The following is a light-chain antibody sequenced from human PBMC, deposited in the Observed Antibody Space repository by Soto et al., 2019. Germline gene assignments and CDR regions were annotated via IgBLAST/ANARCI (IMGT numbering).Light chain of an antibody. CDR2: EVN. J-gene: IGLJ1*01. V-gene: IGLV2-8*01. Sequence: QSVLTQPPSASGSPGQSVTISCTGTSSDVAGYNYVSWFQQHPGKAPKLIIHEVNQRPSGVPDRFSGSKSGNTASLTVSGLQADDEGTYYCSSYGGYNNVVFGTGTKVNV. CDR3: SSYGGYNNVV. CDR1: SSDVAGYNY.